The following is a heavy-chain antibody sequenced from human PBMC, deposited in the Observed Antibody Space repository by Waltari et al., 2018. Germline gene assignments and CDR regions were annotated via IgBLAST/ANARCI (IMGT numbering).Heavy chain of an antibody. CDR1: GDSVPNVHHY. V-gene: IGHV4-61*03. Sequence: QLQLQESGPGLVKPSDTLSLTCIVSGDSVPNVHHYWSWLRQPPGKGLEWIGYIYDSGSADYTPSLKSRLTMSVDTSKNHFSLRLRSVTAADTAVYYCARWAGYCSRASCHLYFDYWGQGTLVTVSA. CDR2: IYDSGSA. J-gene: IGHJ4*02. D-gene: IGHD2-2*01. CDR3: ARWAGYCSRASCHLYFDY.